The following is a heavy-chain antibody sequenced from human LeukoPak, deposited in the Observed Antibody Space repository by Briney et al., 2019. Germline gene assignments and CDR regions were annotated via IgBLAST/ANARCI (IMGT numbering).Heavy chain of an antibody. CDR2: ISAYNGNT. D-gene: IGHD3-10*01. CDR3: ASTLLWFGEPIKGYYFDY. Sequence: ASVKVSCKASGYTFTSYVISWVRQAPGQGREGMGWISAYNGNTNYAQKLQGRVSMTTDTSTSTAYMELRSLRSDDTAVYYCASTLLWFGEPIKGYYFDYWGQGTLVTVSS. CDR1: GYTFTSYV. J-gene: IGHJ4*02. V-gene: IGHV1-18*04.